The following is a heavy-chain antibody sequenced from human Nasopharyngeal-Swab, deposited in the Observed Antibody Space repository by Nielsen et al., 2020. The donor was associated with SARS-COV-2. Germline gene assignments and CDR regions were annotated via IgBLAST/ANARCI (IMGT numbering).Heavy chain of an antibody. CDR1: AYTFTGYH. CDR2: INPYSGGT. CDR3: ARDYCGGDCFPDS. D-gene: IGHD2-21*02. V-gene: IGHV1-2*06. Sequence: ASVKASCKASAYTFTGYHIHWVRQAPGQGLEGMGRINPYSGGTNYAQKFQGRVTMTSDTSISTAYMELSRLRSDDTAVYYCARDYCGGDCFPDSWGQGTLVTVSS. J-gene: IGHJ4*02.